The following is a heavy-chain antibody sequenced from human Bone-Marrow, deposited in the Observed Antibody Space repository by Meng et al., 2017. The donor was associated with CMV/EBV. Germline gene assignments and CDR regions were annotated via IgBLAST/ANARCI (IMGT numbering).Heavy chain of an antibody. CDR1: GFTFSSYS. CDR3: AKGARLVPYFDY. D-gene: IGHD6-19*01. CDR2: ISSSSSYI. J-gene: IGHJ4*02. V-gene: IGHV3-21*01. Sequence: GESLKISCAASGFTFSSYSMNWVRQAPGKGLEWVSSISSSSSYIYYADSVKGRFTISRDNSKNTLYLQMNSLRAEDTAVYYCAKGARLVPYFDYWGQGTLVTVSS.